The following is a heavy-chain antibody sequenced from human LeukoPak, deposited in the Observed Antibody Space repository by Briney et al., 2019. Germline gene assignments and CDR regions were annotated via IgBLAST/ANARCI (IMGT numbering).Heavy chain of an antibody. D-gene: IGHD1-26*01. CDR1: GYSISNNYF. CDR2: VSRSGTT. J-gene: IGHJ4*01. Sequence: PSETLSLTCVVSGYSISNNYFWGWIRQSSGKGLEWIGTVSRSGTTYYNPSLKSRVIISIDTSKNQFSLKLISMTAADTAVYYCTRLVPAWEGGGSNYWGRGTLVTVSS. V-gene: IGHV4-38-2*01. CDR3: TRLVPAWEGGGSNY.